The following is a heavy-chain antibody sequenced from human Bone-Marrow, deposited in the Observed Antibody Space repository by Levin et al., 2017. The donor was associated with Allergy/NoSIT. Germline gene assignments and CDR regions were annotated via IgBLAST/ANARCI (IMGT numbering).Heavy chain of an antibody. CDR3: ARDIPNYYGAGSYYNEPRLPKPFDY. CDR2: ISSSSSYI. Sequence: PGGSLRLSCAASGFTFSSYSMNWVRQAPGKGLEWVSSISSSSSYIYYADSVKGRFTISRDNAKNSLYLQMNSLRAEDTAVYYCARDIPNYYGAGSYYNEPRLPKPFDYWGQGTLVTVSS. J-gene: IGHJ4*02. CDR1: GFTFSSYS. D-gene: IGHD3-10*01. V-gene: IGHV3-21*01.